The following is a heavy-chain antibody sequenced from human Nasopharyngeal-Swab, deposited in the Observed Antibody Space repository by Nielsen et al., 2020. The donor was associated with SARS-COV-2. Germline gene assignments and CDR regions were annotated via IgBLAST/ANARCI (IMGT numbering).Heavy chain of an antibody. J-gene: IGHJ3*02. CDR3: ASSDIVATFDAFDI. CDR2: IYPGDSDT. CDR1: GYSFTSYW. D-gene: IGHD5-12*01. Sequence: KVSCKGSGYSFTSYWIGWVRQMPGKGLEWMGIIYPGDSDTRYSPSFQGQVTISADKSISTAYPQWSSLKASDTAMYYCASSDIVATFDAFDIWGQGTMVTVSS. V-gene: IGHV5-51*01.